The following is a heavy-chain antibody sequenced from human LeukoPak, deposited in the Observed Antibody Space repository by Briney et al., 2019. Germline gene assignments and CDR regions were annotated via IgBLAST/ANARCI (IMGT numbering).Heavy chain of an antibody. Sequence: PSETLSLTCSVSGGSISSYYWNWIRQPAGKGLEWIGHIYTSGSTNYNPSLKSRVTMSVDTSKNQFSLQLSFVTAADTAVYYCARDEAGTFDYWGQGTLVTVSS. CDR3: ARDEAGTFDY. J-gene: IGHJ4*02. CDR2: IYTSGST. CDR1: GGSISSYY. V-gene: IGHV4-4*07. D-gene: IGHD6-19*01.